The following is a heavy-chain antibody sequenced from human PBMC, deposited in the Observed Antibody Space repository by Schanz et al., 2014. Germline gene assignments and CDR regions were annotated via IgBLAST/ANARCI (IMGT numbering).Heavy chain of an antibody. Sequence: EVQLLESGGGLVQPGESLRVSCAASGFTFNSYAMSWVRQAPGRGLEWVSGISGSGGSTYYADSVKGRFTISRDNSKNTLYLQMNSLRAEDTAVYYCAKQIHYDILTVTRNWGQGTLVTVSS. CDR3: AKQIHYDILTVTRN. J-gene: IGHJ4*02. V-gene: IGHV3-23*01. CDR2: ISGSGGST. CDR1: GFTFNSYA. D-gene: IGHD3-9*01.